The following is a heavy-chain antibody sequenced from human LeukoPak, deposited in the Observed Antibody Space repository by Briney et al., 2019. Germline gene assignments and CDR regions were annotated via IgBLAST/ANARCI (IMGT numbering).Heavy chain of an antibody. CDR3: AKDRVLRFLEWPLFDY. V-gene: IGHV3-23*01. CDR1: GFTFSSYA. CDR2: ISGSGGST. J-gene: IGHJ4*02. D-gene: IGHD3-3*01. Sequence: GGSLRLSCAASGFTFSSYAMSWVRQAPGKGLEWVSAISGSGGSTYYADSVKGRFTISGDNSKNTLYLQMNSLRAEDTAVYYCAKDRVLRFLEWPLFDYWGQGTLVTVSS.